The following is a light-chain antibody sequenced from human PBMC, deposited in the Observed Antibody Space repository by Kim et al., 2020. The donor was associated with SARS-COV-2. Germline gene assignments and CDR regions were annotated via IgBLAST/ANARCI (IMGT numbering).Light chain of an antibody. CDR2: QDN. V-gene: IGLV3-1*01. CDR3: QAWDSSAYWV. Sequence: SSELTQPPSVSVSPGQTASISCSADKLGDRYVCWYQQKSGQSPVLLLYQDNKRPSGIPERFSGSNSGNTATLTISGTQAMDEADYFCQAWDSSAYWVFGGGTQLTVL. CDR1: KLGDRY. J-gene: IGLJ3*02.